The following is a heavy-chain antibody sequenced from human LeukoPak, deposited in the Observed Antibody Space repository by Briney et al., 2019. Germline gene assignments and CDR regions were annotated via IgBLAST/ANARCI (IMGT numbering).Heavy chain of an antibody. J-gene: IGHJ5*02. V-gene: IGHV3-23*01. D-gene: IGHD2-2*01. Sequence: QAGGSLRLSCAASGFNFNTYSMNWVRQAPGKGLEWVSGIRGFGDTTYYADSVKGRFTISRDNSKSTLYLQMNSLRAEDTAVYFCARDAVVVLPAGWWFDPWGLGTLVTVSS. CDR3: ARDAVVVLPAGWWFDP. CDR2: IRGFGDTT. CDR1: GFNFNTYS.